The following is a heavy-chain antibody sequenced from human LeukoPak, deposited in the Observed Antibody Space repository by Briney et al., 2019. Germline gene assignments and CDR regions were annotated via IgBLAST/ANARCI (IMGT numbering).Heavy chain of an antibody. CDR1: GFTFSSYG. D-gene: IGHD3-3*01. J-gene: IGHJ5*02. CDR3: AKDPRTTLRFLEWSPSGNWFDP. CDR2: IRYDGSNK. V-gene: IGHV3-30*02. Sequence: GGSLRLSYAASGFTFSSYGMHWVRQAPGKGLEWVAFIRYDGSNKYYADSVKGRFTISRDNSKNTLYLQMNSLRAEDTAVYYCAKDPRTTLRFLEWSPSGNWFDPWGQGTLVTVSS.